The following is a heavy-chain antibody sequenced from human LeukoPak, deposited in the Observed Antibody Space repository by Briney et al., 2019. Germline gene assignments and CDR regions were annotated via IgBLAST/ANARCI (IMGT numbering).Heavy chain of an antibody. Sequence: GASVKASCKASGYTFTGYYMHWVRQAPGQGLEWMGWINPNSGGTNYAQKFQGRVTMTRDTSISTAYMELSRLRSDDTAVYYCARDRWEEVVVPAAYYMDVWGKGTTVTISS. J-gene: IGHJ6*03. D-gene: IGHD2-2*01. CDR2: INPNSGGT. CDR3: ARDRWEEVVVPAAYYMDV. CDR1: GYTFTGYY. V-gene: IGHV1-2*02.